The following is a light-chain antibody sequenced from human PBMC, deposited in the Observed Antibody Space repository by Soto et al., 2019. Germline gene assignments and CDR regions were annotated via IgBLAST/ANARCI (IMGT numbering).Light chain of an antibody. CDR3: LQYNSYPFT. J-gene: IGKJ2*01. V-gene: IGKV1-17*01. Sequence: IQTTQSPSSLSASVGDRVTITCRASQGIRNDLAWYQQKPGKAPRRLIYAASTLQGGVPSRFSGSGSGTEFTLTISSLQPEDFATYYCLQYNSYPFTFGQGTKLEIK. CDR2: AAS. CDR1: QGIRND.